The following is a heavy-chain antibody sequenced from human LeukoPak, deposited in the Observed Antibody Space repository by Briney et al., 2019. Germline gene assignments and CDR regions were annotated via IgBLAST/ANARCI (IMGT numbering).Heavy chain of an antibody. V-gene: IGHV3-33*06. Sequence: PGGSLRLSCAASGFTFSSYGMHWVRQAPGKGLEWVAVIWYDGTNKYYADSVKGRFTISRDNSKNTLYLQMNSLRAEDTAVHFCAKDHTRGYSYGYPDYWGQGTLVTVSS. CDR3: AKDHTRGYSYGYPDY. CDR1: GFTFSSYG. J-gene: IGHJ4*02. CDR2: IWYDGTNK. D-gene: IGHD5-18*01.